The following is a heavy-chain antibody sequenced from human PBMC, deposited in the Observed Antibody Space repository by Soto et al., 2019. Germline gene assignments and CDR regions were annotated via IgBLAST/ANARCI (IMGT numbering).Heavy chain of an antibody. J-gene: IGHJ6*02. CDR2: ISGSSGSI. V-gene: IGHV3-23*01. D-gene: IGHD3-3*01. Sequence: PGGSLRLSCAASGFTFSSYAMSWVRQAPGKGLEWVSVISGSSGSICYADSVKGRFTISRDNSKNTLYLQMNSLRAEDTAVYYCARDSSEYYDFWSGYSIKGMDVWGQGTTVTVSS. CDR1: GFTFSSYA. CDR3: ARDSSEYYDFWSGYSIKGMDV.